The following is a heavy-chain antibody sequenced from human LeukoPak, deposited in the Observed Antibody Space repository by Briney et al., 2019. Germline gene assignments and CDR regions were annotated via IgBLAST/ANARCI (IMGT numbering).Heavy chain of an antibody. D-gene: IGHD2-2*01. CDR3: VSCGTTTCIIRFDH. Sequence: TVRCLRLSCAASGFTFSRYWMNWVRQAPGKGLEWVASIKEDGSEKSYVDSVKGRFTISRDNAKNSLYLQMNSLRAEDTAVYYCVSCGTTTCIIRFDHWGQGTLVTGSS. CDR1: GFTFSRYW. V-gene: IGHV3-7*01. CDR2: IKEDGSEK. J-gene: IGHJ4*02.